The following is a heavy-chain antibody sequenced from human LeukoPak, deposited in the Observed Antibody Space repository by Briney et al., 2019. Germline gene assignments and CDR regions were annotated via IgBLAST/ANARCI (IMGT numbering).Heavy chain of an antibody. CDR3: ARVARYDSYFDF. CDR1: GYTFSSHA. V-gene: IGHV1-18*01. J-gene: IGHJ4*02. Sequence: ASVKVSCKASGYTFSSHAISWVRQAPGQGLEWMGWISVTNGHTNYAQKFQGRVTMTTDTSTSTAYMELRSLRSDDTAVYFCARVARYDSYFDFWGQGTLVTVSS. D-gene: IGHD3-22*01. CDR2: ISVTNGHT.